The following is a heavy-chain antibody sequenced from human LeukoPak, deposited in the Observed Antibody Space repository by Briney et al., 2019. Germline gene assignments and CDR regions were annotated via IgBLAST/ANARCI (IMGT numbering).Heavy chain of an antibody. V-gene: IGHV1-69*13. D-gene: IGHD4-23*01. CDR1: GGTFSSYA. Sequence: SVKVSCKASGGTFSSYAISWVRQAPGQGLEWMGGIIPIFGTANYAQKFQGRVTIIADESTSTAYMELSSLRSEDTAVYYCASDEGGGNSGTFDYWGQGTLVTVSS. J-gene: IGHJ4*02. CDR2: IIPIFGTA. CDR3: ASDEGGGNSGTFDY.